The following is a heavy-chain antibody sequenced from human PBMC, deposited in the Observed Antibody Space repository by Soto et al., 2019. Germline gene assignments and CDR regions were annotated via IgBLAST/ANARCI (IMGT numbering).Heavy chain of an antibody. CDR1: GYTFTSYG. CDR3: ARDFDWLVGWHHGMDV. V-gene: IGHV1-18*01. J-gene: IGHJ6*02. CDR2: ISAYNGNT. Sequence: QVQLVQSGAEVKKPGASVKVSCKASGYTFTSYGISWVRQAPGQGLEWMGWISAYNGNTNNAQKLQGTVPMTTDTSTSTAYMELRSLRSDDTAVYYCARDFDWLVGWHHGMDVWGQGTTVTVSS. D-gene: IGHD3-9*01.